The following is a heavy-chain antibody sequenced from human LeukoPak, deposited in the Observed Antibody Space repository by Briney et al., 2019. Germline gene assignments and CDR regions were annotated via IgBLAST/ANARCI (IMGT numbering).Heavy chain of an antibody. V-gene: IGHV3-23*01. CDR3: AKVESIGYYDSSGRGILDY. Sequence: VGSLRLSCAASGFTLSRYAMSWVCQGPRKGQEWVSAISGSVSSTYYADSVKGRFTISRDNSKISLYLQMNSPRAEDTAVYDCAKVESIGYYDSSGRGILDYWGQGTLVTVSS. CDR1: GFTLSRYA. CDR2: ISGSVSST. J-gene: IGHJ4*02. D-gene: IGHD3-22*01.